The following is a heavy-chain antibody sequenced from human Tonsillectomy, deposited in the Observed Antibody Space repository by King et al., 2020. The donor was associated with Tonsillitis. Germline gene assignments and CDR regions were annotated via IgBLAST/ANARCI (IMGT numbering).Heavy chain of an antibody. CDR3: ARGNSGSYQRDDALDI. V-gene: IGHV3-21*01. J-gene: IGHJ3*02. Sequence: VQLVESGGGLVEPGGSLRLSCTASEFTFSGYSMNWVRQAPGKGPEWVSSIRPTSDYIYYADPLKGRFTVSRENPKNSLYLQMNSLGAEDTAVYYCARGNSGSYQRDDALDIWGRGTRVTVS. D-gene: IGHD1-26*01. CDR2: IRPTSDYI. CDR1: EFTFSGYS.